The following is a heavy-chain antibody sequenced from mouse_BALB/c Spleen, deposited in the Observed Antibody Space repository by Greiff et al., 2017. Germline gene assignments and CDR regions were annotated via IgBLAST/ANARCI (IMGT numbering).Heavy chain of an antibody. CDR1: GYTFTSYV. D-gene: IGHD2-14*01. J-gene: IGHJ3*01. V-gene: IGHV1-14*01. CDR2: INPYNDGT. CDR3: ARYYRYDVAWFAY. Sequence: EVQLQQSGAELARPGASVKMSCKASGYTFTSYVMHWVKQKPGQGLEWIGYINPYNDGTKYNEKFKGKATLTSDKSSSTAYMELSSLTSEDSAVYDCARYYRYDVAWFAYWGQGTLVTVSA.